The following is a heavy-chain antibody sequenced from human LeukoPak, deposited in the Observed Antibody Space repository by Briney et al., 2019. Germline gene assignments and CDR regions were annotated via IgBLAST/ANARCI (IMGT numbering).Heavy chain of an antibody. CDR1: GFTFSSYA. D-gene: IGHD6-13*01. CDR2: ISTSGGST. V-gene: IGHV3-23*01. Sequence: GGSLRLSCAASGFTFSSYAMSWVRQAPGKGLEWVSAISTSGGSTYYADSVKGRFTISRDNYKNTVYLQMDSLRAEDTAVYYCARGGGSSWFDPWDQGTLVTVSS. CDR3: ARGGGSSWFDP. J-gene: IGHJ5*02.